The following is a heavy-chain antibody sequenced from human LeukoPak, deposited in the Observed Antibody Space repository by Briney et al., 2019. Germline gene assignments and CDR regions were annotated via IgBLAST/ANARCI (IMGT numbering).Heavy chain of an antibody. CDR3: ARARGTAMAPDNY. J-gene: IGHJ4*02. CDR1: GGSISSSSYY. CDR2: IYYSGST. Sequence: SETLSLTCTVSGGSISSSSYYWGWIRQPPGKGLEWIGSIYYSGSTYYNPSLKSRVTISVDTSKNQFSLKLSSVTAADTAVYYCARARGTAMAPDNYWGQGTLVTVSS. D-gene: IGHD6-19*01. V-gene: IGHV4-39*01.